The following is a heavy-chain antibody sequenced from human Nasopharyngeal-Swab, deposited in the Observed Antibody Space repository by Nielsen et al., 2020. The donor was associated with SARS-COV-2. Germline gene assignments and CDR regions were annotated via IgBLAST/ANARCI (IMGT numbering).Heavy chain of an antibody. CDR1: GFTFSSYS. J-gene: IGHJ4*02. Sequence: GSLRLSCVASGFTFSSYSMNWVRQAPGKGLEWISYISTNSRTIYYADSVKGRFTVSRDNANNSLYLQMNSLRDDDTAVYSCARVSGWYYFDSWGQGTLVTVSS. CDR2: ISTNSRTI. D-gene: IGHD6-19*01. CDR3: ARVSGWYYFDS. V-gene: IGHV3-48*02.